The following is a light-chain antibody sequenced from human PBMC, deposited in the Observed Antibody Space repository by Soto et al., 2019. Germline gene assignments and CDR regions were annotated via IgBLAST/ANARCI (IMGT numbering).Light chain of an antibody. Sequence: DIQMTQSPSTLSASVVDRVTSTCRASQSISSWLAWYQQKPGKPPNLLIYKASTLASGVPSRFSGSGSGTEFTLTINSLQPDDFATYYCQQYHIYSGTFGQGTKVDI. V-gene: IGKV1-5*03. CDR2: KAS. CDR1: QSISSW. J-gene: IGKJ1*01. CDR3: QQYHIYSGT.